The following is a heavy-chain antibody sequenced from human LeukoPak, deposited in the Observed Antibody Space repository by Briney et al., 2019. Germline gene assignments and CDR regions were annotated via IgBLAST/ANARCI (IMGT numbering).Heavy chain of an antibody. V-gene: IGHV4-59*08. CDR3: ARHRAYSSSSPFDY. CDR1: GGSISSLY. CDR2: IYYTGST. Sequence: SETLSLTCSVSGGSISSLYWSWIRQPPGKGLEWVGYIYYTGSTNYNPSLKSRVTMFVDMSKNQFSLRLSSVTAADTAVYYCARHRAYSSSSPFDYWGQGTLVTVSS. D-gene: IGHD6-6*01. J-gene: IGHJ4*02.